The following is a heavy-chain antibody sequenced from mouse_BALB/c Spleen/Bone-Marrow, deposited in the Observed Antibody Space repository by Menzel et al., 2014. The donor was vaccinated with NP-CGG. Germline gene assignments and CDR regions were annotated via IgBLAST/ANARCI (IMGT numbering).Heavy chain of an antibody. D-gene: IGHD1-1*01. CDR3: ARGYYGSSQPFDY. J-gene: IGHJ2*01. CDR1: GYTFTDYA. Sequence: QVQLQQSGPELVRPGVSVKISCKGSGYTFTDYAMHWVKQSHAKSLEWIGVISTYSGNTSYNQKFKGKATMTVDKSSSTAYMELARLTSEDSAIYYCARGYYGSSQPFDYWGQGTTLTVSS. V-gene: IGHV1-67*01. CDR2: ISTYSGNT.